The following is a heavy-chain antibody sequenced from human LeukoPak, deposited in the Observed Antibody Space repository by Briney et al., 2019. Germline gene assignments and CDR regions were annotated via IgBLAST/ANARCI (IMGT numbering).Heavy chain of an antibody. J-gene: IGHJ4*02. V-gene: IGHV3-74*01. Sequence: GGSLRLSCAASGFTFSSYWMHWVRQAPGKGVVWVSRINSDGSSTSYADSVKGRFTTSRDNAKNTLYLQMNSLRAEDTAVYYCARGDYYDSSGLIYYFDYWGQGTLVTVSS. CDR2: INSDGSST. D-gene: IGHD3-22*01. CDR1: GFTFSSYW. CDR3: ARGDYYDSSGLIYYFDY.